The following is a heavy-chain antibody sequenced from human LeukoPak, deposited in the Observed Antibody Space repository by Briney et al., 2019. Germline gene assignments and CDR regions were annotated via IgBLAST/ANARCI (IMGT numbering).Heavy chain of an antibody. CDR3: ARDRISGHYAFDY. CDR1: VYPLSRFS. V-gene: IGHV3-48*02. CDR2: ISSTSTTI. J-gene: IGHJ4*02. D-gene: IGHD1-26*01. Sequence: PGGSLRLSCAPSVYPLSRFSMNWVPQAPGKGLEWVSYISSTSTTIYYADSVNGRFTVSRDNAKNSLYLRMNSLRDDDTAVYYCARDRISGHYAFDYWGQGTLVTVSS.